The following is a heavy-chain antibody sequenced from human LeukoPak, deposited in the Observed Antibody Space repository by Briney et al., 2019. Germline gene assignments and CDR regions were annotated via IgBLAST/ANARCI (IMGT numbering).Heavy chain of an antibody. CDR2: IDWDDDK. D-gene: IGHD4-23*01. CDR1: GFSLSTSGMC. V-gene: IGHV2-70*01. J-gene: IGHJ6*02. Sequence: SGPTLLNPPPTLTLTCTFSGFSLSTSGMCVSWIRQPPGKALEWLAPIDWDDDKYYSTSLKTRLTISKDTSKNQVVLTMTNMDPVDTATYYCARMVMTTVVTPDYYGMDVWGQGTTVTVSS. CDR3: ARMVMTTVVTPDYYGMDV.